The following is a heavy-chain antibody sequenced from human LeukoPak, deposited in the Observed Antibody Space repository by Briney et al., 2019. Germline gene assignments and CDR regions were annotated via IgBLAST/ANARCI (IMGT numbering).Heavy chain of an antibody. J-gene: IGHJ4*02. Sequence: PGGSLRLSCAASGFTFSSYAMKWVRQAPGKGLEWVSAIGGSVSNTYYADSVKGRFTISRDNSKNTLYLQMNSLRAEDTAVYYCAKDRNDYGDYPDYWGQGTLVTVSS. CDR2: IGGSVSNT. CDR1: GFTFSSYA. CDR3: AKDRNDYGDYPDY. V-gene: IGHV3-23*01. D-gene: IGHD4-17*01.